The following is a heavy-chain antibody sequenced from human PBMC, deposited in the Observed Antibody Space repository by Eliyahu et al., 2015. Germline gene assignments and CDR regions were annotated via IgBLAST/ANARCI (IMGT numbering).Heavy chain of an antibody. CDR2: IXNDGRIT. CDR3: ARPPDTSVADPFDY. Sequence: EVHLVESGGGLVQPGGSLRLSCAASGFTFSSFWMHWVRQAPGKGLVWLSGIXNDGRITNYADSVKGRFTISRDNAKNTVYLEMNSLRVEDTGVYFCARPPDTSVADPFDYWGQGTLVTVSS. J-gene: IGHJ4*02. D-gene: IGHD6-19*01. CDR1: GFTFSSFW. V-gene: IGHV3-74*01.